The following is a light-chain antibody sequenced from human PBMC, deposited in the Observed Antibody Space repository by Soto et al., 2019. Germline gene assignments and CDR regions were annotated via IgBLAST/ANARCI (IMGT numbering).Light chain of an antibody. J-gene: IGLJ3*02. V-gene: IGLV3-25*02. CDR3: QSADSSGTSWV. CDR1: GLSKQY. Sequence: SYELTQPPSLSVSPGQTARITCSGGGLSKQYTYWYQQKPGQAPVVVMYKDSERPSGIPERFSGSSSGTTVTLTISGVQAEDEADYYCQSADSSGTSWVFGGGTKVTVL. CDR2: KDS.